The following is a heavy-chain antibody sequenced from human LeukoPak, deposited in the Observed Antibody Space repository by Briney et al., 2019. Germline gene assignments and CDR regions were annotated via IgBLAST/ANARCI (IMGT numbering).Heavy chain of an antibody. J-gene: IGHJ4*02. V-gene: IGHV3-43D*03. D-gene: IGHD3-22*01. Sequence: GGSLRLSCAASGLTFDDYAMHWVRQAPGKGLEWVSLISWDGGSTYYADSVKGRFTISRDNSKNSLYLQMNSLRAEDTALYYCAKGVNYYDSSGYYDWGQGTLVTVSS. CDR1: GLTFDDYA. CDR3: AKGVNYYDSSGYYD. CDR2: ISWDGGST.